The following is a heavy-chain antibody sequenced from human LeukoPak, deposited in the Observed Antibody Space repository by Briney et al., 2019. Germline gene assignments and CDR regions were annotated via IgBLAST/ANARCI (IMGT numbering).Heavy chain of an antibody. V-gene: IGHV3-30*04. CDR2: ISYDGSNK. D-gene: IGHD6-19*01. J-gene: IGHJ4*02. CDR3: ARGVRIAVAGYIDY. Sequence: GGSLRLSCAASGFTFSTYAMHWVRQAPGKGLEWVAAISYDGSNKNYADSVKGRFTISRDNSKNTLYLQMNSLKAEDTAVYYCARGVRIAVAGYIDYWGQGTLVTVSS. CDR1: GFTFSTYA.